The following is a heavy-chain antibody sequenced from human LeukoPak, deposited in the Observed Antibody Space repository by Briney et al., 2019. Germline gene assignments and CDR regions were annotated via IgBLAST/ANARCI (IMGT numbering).Heavy chain of an antibody. J-gene: IGHJ4*02. Sequence: PGGSLRLSCAASGFIVSSNYMSWVRQAPGKGLEWVSIIYSDGSTYYADSVKGRFTISRDNFKNTLYLQMNSLRAEDTAVYYCAKDGYYDSSGYNQGVIDYWGQGTLVTVSS. CDR3: AKDGYYDSSGYNQGVIDY. CDR2: IYSDGST. D-gene: IGHD3-22*01. V-gene: IGHV3-53*01. CDR1: GFIVSSNY.